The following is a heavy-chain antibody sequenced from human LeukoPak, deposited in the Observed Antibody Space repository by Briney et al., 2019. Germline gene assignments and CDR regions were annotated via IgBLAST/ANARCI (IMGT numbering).Heavy chain of an antibody. V-gene: IGHV1-18*01. CDR3: ARVNPLEWSIPTPWAIYGMDV. J-gene: IGHJ6*02. CDR1: GYTFTSYG. D-gene: IGHD3-3*01. Sequence: ASVKASCKASGYTFTSYGISWVRQAPGQGLEWMGWISAYNGNTNYAQKLQGRVTMTTDTSTSTAYMELRSLRSDDTAVYYCARVNPLEWSIPTPWAIYGMDVWGQGTTVTVSS. CDR2: ISAYNGNT.